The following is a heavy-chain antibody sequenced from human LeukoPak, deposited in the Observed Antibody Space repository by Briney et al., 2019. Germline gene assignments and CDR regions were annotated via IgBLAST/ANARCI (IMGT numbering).Heavy chain of an antibody. J-gene: IGHJ4*02. V-gene: IGHV3-30*02. D-gene: IGHD3-16*01. CDR3: AKEVAKRGSRYFDY. Sequence: PGRSLRLSCAASGFTFSSYAMHWVRQAPGKGLEWVAFIRYDGSNKYYADSVKGRFTISRDNSKNTLYLQMNSLRAEDTAVYYCAKEVAKRGSRYFDYWGQGTLVTVSS. CDR2: IRYDGSNK. CDR1: GFTFSSYA.